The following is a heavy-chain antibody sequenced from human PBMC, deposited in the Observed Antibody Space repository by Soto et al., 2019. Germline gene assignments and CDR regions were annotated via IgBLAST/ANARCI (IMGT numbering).Heavy chain of an antibody. D-gene: IGHD3-10*01. CDR2: IGTLGDT. Sequence: GGSLRLSCAGSGFTFSTFDIHWVRQAPGKGLEWVSGIGTLGDTFYAASVQGRFTISRQNATNSVYLQMNSLRAGDTAFYYCARGRSFSYDSTPPPMFDPWGQGTLVTVSS. CDR3: ARGRSFSYDSTPPPMFDP. V-gene: IGHV3-13*01. CDR1: GFTFSTFD. J-gene: IGHJ5*02.